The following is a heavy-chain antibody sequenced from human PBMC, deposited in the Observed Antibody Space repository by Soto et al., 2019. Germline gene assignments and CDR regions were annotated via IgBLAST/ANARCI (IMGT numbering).Heavy chain of an antibody. V-gene: IGHV1-8*01. J-gene: IGHJ4*02. CDR3: ARGQIYCSGGSCYGVYGFDY. D-gene: IGHD2-15*01. CDR1: GYTFTSYD. Sequence: ASVKVSCKASGYTFTSYDINWVRQATGQGLEWMGWMNPNSGNTGYVQKFQGRVTMTRNTSISTAYMELSSLRSEDTAVYYCARGQIYCSGGSCYGVYGFDYWGQGTLVTVSS. CDR2: MNPNSGNT.